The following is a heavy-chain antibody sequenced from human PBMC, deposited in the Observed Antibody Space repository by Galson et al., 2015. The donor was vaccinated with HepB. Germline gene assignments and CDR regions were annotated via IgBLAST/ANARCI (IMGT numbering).Heavy chain of an antibody. J-gene: IGHJ4*02. V-gene: IGHV3-30-3*01. Sequence: SLRLSCATSGFTFSIYTMHWVRLVPGKGLEWVAVMSFDGRNKYYAGSVKDRFTISRDNSKNTLFLQMNSLRGEDTAVYYCARDGREHYYGSGNFLPLDHWGQGTLVTVSS. CDR2: MSFDGRNK. CDR3: ARDGREHYYGSGNFLPLDH. D-gene: IGHD3-10*01. CDR1: GFTFSIYT.